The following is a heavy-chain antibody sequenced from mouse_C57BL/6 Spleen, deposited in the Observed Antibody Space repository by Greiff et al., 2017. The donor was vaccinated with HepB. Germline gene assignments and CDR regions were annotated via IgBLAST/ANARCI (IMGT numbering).Heavy chain of an antibody. D-gene: IGHD3-2*02. CDR3: ARPLDSSGPYAMDY. V-gene: IGHV1-69*01. CDR2: IDPSDSYT. CDR1: GYTFTSYW. Sequence: VQLQQPGAELVMPGASVKLSCKASGYTFTSYWMHWVKQRPGQGLEWIGEIDPSDSYTNYNQKFKGKSTLTVDKSSSTAYMQLSSLTSGDSAVYYCARPLDSSGPYAMDYWGQGTSVTVSS. J-gene: IGHJ4*01.